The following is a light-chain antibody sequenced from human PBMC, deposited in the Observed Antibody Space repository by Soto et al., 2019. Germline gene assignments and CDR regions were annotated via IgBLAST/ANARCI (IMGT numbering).Light chain of an antibody. CDR1: SSDIGGYTY. V-gene: IGLV2-8*01. Sequence: QSVLTQPPSASGSPGQSVTISCTGTSSDIGGYTYVSWYQHHPGKAPKLMIYEVSKRPSGVPDRFSGSKSGNTASLTVSGLQAEDEDDYYCTSYAGSNSSVVGTGTKVTVL. CDR3: TSYAGSNSSV. CDR2: EVS. J-gene: IGLJ1*01.